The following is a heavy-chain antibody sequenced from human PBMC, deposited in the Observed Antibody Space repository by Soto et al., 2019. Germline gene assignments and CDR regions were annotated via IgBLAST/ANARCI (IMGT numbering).Heavy chain of an antibody. Sequence: QVQLQESGPGLVKPSQTLSLTCTVSGGSISSGGYYWSWIRQHPGKGLEWIGYIYYSGSTYYNPSLKSRVTISVDTSKNQFSLKLSSVTAADTAVYYCAREINSYSSSARAFDIWGQGTMVTVSS. CDR2: IYYSGST. J-gene: IGHJ3*02. V-gene: IGHV4-31*03. CDR3: AREINSYSSSARAFDI. D-gene: IGHD6-6*01. CDR1: GGSISSGGYY.